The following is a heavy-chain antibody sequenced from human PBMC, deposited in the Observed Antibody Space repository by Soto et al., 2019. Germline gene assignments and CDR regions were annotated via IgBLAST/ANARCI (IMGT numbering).Heavy chain of an antibody. CDR2: ISYDGSNK. CDR1: GFTFRSYG. D-gene: IGHD1-26*01. Sequence: ESGGGVVQPGRSLRLSCAASGFTFRSYGMYWVRQAPGKGLEWVTAISYDGSNKYYADSVKGRFTISRDNSKNTLYLQMNSLRAEDTAVYYCAKGSYSGIYSDFDYWGQGTLVTVSS. J-gene: IGHJ4*02. V-gene: IGHV3-30*18. CDR3: AKGSYSGIYSDFDY.